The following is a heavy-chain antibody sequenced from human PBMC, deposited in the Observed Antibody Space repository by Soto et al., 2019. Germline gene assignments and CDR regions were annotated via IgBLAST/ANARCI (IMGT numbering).Heavy chain of an antibody. CDR3: TTEDLHYLYYYYGMDV. Sequence: VSLRLSCAASGFTFSNAWMSWVRQAPGKGLEWVGRIKSKTDGGTTDYAAPVKGRFTISRDDSKNTLYLQMNSLKTEDTAVYYCTTEDLHYLYYYYGMDVWGQGTTVTVSS. J-gene: IGHJ6*02. V-gene: IGHV3-15*01. CDR2: IKSKTDGGTT. D-gene: IGHD1-26*01. CDR1: GFTFSNAW.